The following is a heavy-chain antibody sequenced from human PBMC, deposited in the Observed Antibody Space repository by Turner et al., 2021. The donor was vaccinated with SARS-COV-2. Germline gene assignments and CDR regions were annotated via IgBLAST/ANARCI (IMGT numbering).Heavy chain of an antibody. J-gene: IGHJ4*02. D-gene: IGHD6-13*01. CDR3: TRRGIAAAGNDY. CDR2: ISDDGSSA. CDR1: GFTFSDHW. Sequence: VQLVESGGDFVHPGGSLRLSCVGSGFTFSDHWMHWVRQGPGKGLVWVSRISDDGSSASYGGSVRGRFTVSRDNAKNTLYLQMNSLRPDDTGVYYSTRRGIAAAGNDYWGQGTLVTVSS. V-gene: IGHV3-74*01.